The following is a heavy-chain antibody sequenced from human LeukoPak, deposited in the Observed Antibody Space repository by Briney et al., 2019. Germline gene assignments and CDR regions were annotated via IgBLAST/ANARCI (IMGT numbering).Heavy chain of an antibody. CDR2: ISAYNGNT. CDR1: GYTFTSYG. J-gene: IGHJ6*02. Sequence: GASVKVSCKASGYTFTSYGISWVRQTPGQGLEWMGWISAYNGNTNYAQKLQGRVTMTTDTSTSTAYMELRSLRSDETAVYYCARDVVDFWSGYHYYYYGMDVWGQGTTVTVSS. D-gene: IGHD3-3*01. V-gene: IGHV1-18*01. CDR3: ARDVVDFWSGYHYYYYGMDV.